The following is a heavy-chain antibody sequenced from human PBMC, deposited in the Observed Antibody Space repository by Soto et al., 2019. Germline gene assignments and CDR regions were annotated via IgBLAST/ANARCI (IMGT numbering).Heavy chain of an antibody. CDR2: ISFDGSNK. J-gene: IGHJ6*02. V-gene: IGHV3-30-3*01. CDR1: EFTFTNYA. CDR3: ARQQQPQAGDYYYFGMNV. D-gene: IGHD1-1*01. Sequence: QVQMVESGGGVVQPGKSLRLSCAASEFTFTNYALHWVRQAPGKGLEWVAAISFDGSNKFYADSVKGRFTISIDNSKNTLYLQMNSLTPEDTAVYYCARQQQPQAGDYYYFGMNVWGQGTTVTVSS.